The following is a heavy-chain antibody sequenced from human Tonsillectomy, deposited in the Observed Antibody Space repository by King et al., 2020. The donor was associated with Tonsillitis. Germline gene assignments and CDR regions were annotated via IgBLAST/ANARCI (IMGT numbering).Heavy chain of an antibody. V-gene: IGHV3-30*18. CDR2: MSYDGSKK. D-gene: IGHD3-3*01. CDR3: AKDLDFWSGYPPPQFDY. Sequence: VQLVESGGGVVQPGRSLRLSCAASGFTFSRYAMHWVRQAPGKGLEGVAVMSYDGSKKYYAGSVKGRFTISIDNSNNTLYLQMNSLGAEDTAVYYCAKDLDFWSGYPPPQFDYWGQGTLVTVSS. J-gene: IGHJ4*02. CDR1: GFTFSRYA.